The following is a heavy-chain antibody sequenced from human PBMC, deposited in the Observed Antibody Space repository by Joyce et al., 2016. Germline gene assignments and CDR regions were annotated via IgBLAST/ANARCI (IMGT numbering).Heavy chain of an antibody. CDR1: GGSIRSTSYY. CDR3: ARQQQLVRPYYYYYMDV. D-gene: IGHD6-13*01. V-gene: IGHV4-39*01. CDR2: LFYGGYT. Sequence: QLQLQESGPGLVKPSETLSLTCSVSGGSIRSTSYYWAWIRQPPGKGLEWVGSLFYGGYTYHNPSLTSRLSLSADPSKNQFSVKLTSVTAADTAVYFCARQQQLVRPYYYYYMDVWGKGTTVTVSS. J-gene: IGHJ6*03.